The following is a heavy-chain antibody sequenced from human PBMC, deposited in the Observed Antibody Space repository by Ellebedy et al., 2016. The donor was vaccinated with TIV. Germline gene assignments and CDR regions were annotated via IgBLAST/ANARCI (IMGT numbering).Heavy chain of an antibody. CDR1: GDSINNDNY. V-gene: IGHV4-4*02. Sequence: MPSETLSLTCGVSGDSINNDNYWSWVRQPPGRGLEWIGEVYQTGHTNYNPSLRSRITRTVDKSKGQFSLTLRSMTAADTAVYYCARDWTRGGGYIPSWFDPWGQGTLVTVSS. CDR2: VYQTGHT. J-gene: IGHJ5*02. CDR3: ARDWTRGGGYIPSWFDP. D-gene: IGHD3/OR15-3a*01.